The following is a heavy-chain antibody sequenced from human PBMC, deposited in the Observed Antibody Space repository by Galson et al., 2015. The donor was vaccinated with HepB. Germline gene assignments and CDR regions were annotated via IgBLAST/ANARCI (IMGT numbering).Heavy chain of an antibody. V-gene: IGHV4-59*01. J-gene: IGHJ4*02. CDR1: GGSISSYY. Sequence: SETLSLTCTVSGGSISSYYWSWIRQPPGKGLEWIGYIYYSGSTNYNPSLKSRVTISVDTSKNQFSLKLRSLTAADTAVYYCARGALRPDYWGQGTLVTVSS. CDR3: ARGALRPDY. D-gene: IGHD5-12*01. CDR2: IYYSGST.